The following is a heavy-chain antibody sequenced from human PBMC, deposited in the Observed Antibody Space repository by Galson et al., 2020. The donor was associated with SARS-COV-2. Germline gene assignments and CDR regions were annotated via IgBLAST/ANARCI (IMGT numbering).Heavy chain of an antibody. V-gene: IGHV4-30-2*01. Sequence: SETLYLTCAVSGGSISSGGFSWSWLRQPPGEGLEWIGYISNSGSTYYKPSLKSQVTLSVDRSKNQFSMFLTSGTAADTAVYYCARVAGATYYYYMDVWGKGTTVTVSS. CDR2: ISNSGST. CDR3: ARVAGATYYYYMDV. CDR1: GGSISSGGFS. J-gene: IGHJ6*03.